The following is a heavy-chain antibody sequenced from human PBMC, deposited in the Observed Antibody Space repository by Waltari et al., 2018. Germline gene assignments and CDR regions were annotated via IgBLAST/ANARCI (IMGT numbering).Heavy chain of an antibody. Sequence: EVQLVQSGAEVKKPGESLKISCKGSGYSFTSYWIGWVRQMPGKGLEGMGIIYPGDAVTNYSPSFQGQVTISADKSISTAYLQWSSLKASDTAMYYCARHAEGYGDYSGWFDPWGQGTLVTVSS. D-gene: IGHD4-17*01. CDR2: IYPGDAVT. CDR3: ARHAEGYGDYSGWFDP. V-gene: IGHV5-51*01. J-gene: IGHJ5*02. CDR1: GYSFTSYW.